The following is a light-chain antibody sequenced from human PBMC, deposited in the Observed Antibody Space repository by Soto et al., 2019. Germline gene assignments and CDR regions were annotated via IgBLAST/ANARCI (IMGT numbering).Light chain of an antibody. CDR2: GAS. J-gene: IGKJ1*01. CDR1: QSVSNK. V-gene: IGKV3-15*01. Sequence: EIVMTQSPATLSVSPGEIATLSCRASQSVSNKLAWYQHKPGQGPRLLIYGASTRATGIPARFSGSGSGTEFTLTISSLQSEDFAVYYCQHYSTWLWTFGQGTKVEIK. CDR3: QHYSTWLWT.